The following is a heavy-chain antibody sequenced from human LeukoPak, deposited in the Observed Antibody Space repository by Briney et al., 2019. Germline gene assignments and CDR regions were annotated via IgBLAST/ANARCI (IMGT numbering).Heavy chain of an antibody. V-gene: IGHV3-74*01. J-gene: IGHJ4*02. CDR3: ARVISYFDL. CDR2: IKSDGSET. CDR1: GFTFSSYW. Sequence: GGSLRLSCAASGFTFSSYWMHWVRQGPGKGLEWVSRIKSDGSETQYADSVKGRFTISRDNAHNTLYLQMTSLRPEDTAIYYCARVISYFDLWGQGALVTASS. D-gene: IGHD3-3*02.